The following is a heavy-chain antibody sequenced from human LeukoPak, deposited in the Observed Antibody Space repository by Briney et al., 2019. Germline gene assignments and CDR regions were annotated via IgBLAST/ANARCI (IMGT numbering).Heavy chain of an antibody. D-gene: IGHD1-26*01. CDR1: GGPISGYQ. CDR2: MYYRGTT. CDR3: ARGQYSGSCFDN. V-gene: IGHV4-59*01. Sequence: SETLSLTCSVSGGPISGYQWNWIRQPPGKGLEWIAYMYYRGTTNYRPSLRSRVTMSVDTSKNQFSLRLSSVTAADTAVYYCARGQYSGSCFDNWGQGSLVTVSS. J-gene: IGHJ4*02.